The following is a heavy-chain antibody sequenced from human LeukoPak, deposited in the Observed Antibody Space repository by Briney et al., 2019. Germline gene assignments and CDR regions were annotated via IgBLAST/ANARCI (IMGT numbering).Heavy chain of an antibody. J-gene: IGHJ4*02. CDR1: GFTFKNYW. CDR2: IEADGTEK. Sequence: GGSLRLSCVASGFTFKNYWMSWVRQAPGKGLEWVANIEADGTEKYYVDSVKGRFTVSRDNARNSPYLQMSSLRVEDTAVYYCARDPAAWDYWGQGTLVTVSS. CDR3: ARDPAAWDY. V-gene: IGHV3-7*04. D-gene: IGHD6-13*01.